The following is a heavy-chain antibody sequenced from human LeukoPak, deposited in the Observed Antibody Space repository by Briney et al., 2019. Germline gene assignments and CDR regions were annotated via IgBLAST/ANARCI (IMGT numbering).Heavy chain of an antibody. Sequence: GGSLRLSCAASGFTFSSYEMNWVRQAPGKGLEWVSYISSSGSTIYYADSVKGRFTISRDNAKNSLYLQMNSLRAEDTAVYSCARALIYRVTDDYWGQGTLVTVSS. CDR3: ARALIYRVTDDY. J-gene: IGHJ4*02. D-gene: IGHD3-3*01. V-gene: IGHV3-48*03. CDR1: GFTFSSYE. CDR2: ISSSGSTI.